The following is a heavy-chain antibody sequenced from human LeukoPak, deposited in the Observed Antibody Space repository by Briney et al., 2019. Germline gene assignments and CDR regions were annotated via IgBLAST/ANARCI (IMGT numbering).Heavy chain of an antibody. CDR3: AKVGYYYDSSGANTDY. Sequence: GGSLRLSCVASGFTFNNYAMSCVRQAPGKGLEWVSAISGSGGSTYYADSVKGRFTVSRDNSKNTLYLQMSSLRAEDTAVYYCAKVGYYYDSSGANTDYWGQGTLVTVSS. CDR2: ISGSGGST. CDR1: GFTFNNYA. J-gene: IGHJ4*02. D-gene: IGHD3-22*01. V-gene: IGHV3-23*01.